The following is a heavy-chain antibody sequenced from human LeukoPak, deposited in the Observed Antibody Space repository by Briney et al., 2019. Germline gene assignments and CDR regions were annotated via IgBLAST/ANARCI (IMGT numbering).Heavy chain of an antibody. V-gene: IGHV5-51*01. D-gene: IGHD2-15*01. CDR1: GYTFANYW. Sequence: GESLKISCKGSGYTFANYWIGWVRQMPGKGLEWMGIIYTGDSDTRYNPSFEGQVTISADESISTSYLQCISLKSSDTPLYYCARPATNCSGGKCVSPWYFDLWGRGSLVTVSS. CDR3: ARPATNCSGGKCVSPWYFDL. CDR2: IYTGDSDT. J-gene: IGHJ2*01.